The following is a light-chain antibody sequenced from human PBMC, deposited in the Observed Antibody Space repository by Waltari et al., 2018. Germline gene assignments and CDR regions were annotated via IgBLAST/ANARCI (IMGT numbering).Light chain of an antibody. CDR3: MQGTHWPPWT. CDR1: QSLVDSDGKTY. CDR2: QVS. Sequence: DVVLTQSPLSLPVTLGQPASISCRSSQSLVDSDGKTYLTWLQQRPGQSPRRLIYQVSIRDSGVPDRFSGSGSGTDFTLKISRVEAEDVGVYYCMQGTHWPPWTFGQGTKVEIK. V-gene: IGKV2-30*01. J-gene: IGKJ1*01.